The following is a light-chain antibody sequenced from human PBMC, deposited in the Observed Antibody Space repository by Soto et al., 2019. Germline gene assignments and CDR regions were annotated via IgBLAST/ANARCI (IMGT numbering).Light chain of an antibody. J-gene: IGLJ2*01. CDR3: CSYVGSYTLV. Sequence: QSALTQPRSVSGSPGQSVTISCTGTSSDVGDYNYVSWYQQYPGQAPKVMIYDVSKRPSGVPDRFSGSKSGNTASLTISGLQAEDEADYHCCSYVGSYTLVFGGGTKLTVL. CDR2: DVS. CDR1: SSDVGDYNY. V-gene: IGLV2-11*01.